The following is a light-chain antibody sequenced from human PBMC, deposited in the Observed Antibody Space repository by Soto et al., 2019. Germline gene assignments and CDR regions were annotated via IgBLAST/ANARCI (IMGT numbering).Light chain of an antibody. CDR3: QQRSNWPPST. CDR2: DAS. V-gene: IGKV3-11*01. Sequence: EIVLTQSPATLSLPPGERATLSCTASKSVSSYLAWYQQKPGQAPRLLIYDASNRATGIPARFSGSGSGTDFTLTISSLEPEDFAVYYCQQRSNWPPSTFGGGTKVEIK. J-gene: IGKJ4*01. CDR1: KSVSSY.